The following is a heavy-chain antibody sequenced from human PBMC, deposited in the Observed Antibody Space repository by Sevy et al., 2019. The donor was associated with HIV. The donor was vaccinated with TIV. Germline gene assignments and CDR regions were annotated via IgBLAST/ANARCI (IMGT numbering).Heavy chain of an antibody. D-gene: IGHD3-16*02. V-gene: IGHV3-7*04. CDR2: IDPRGNER. CDR3: VRVLWDVLVVPAATPSPWLDS. J-gene: IGHJ5*01. CDR1: GFTFDTYW. Sequence: GGSLRLSCAASGFTFDTYWMGWVRQAPGRGVEWVASIDPRGNERDYLDSLKGRFTISRDNAKNSLYLQMYSLKAGDTALYYCVRVLWDVLVVPAATPSPWLDSWGQGTLVTVSS.